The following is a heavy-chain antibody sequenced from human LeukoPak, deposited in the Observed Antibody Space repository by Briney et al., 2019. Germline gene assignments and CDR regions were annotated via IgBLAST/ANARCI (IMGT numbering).Heavy chain of an antibody. J-gene: IGHJ4*02. D-gene: IGHD2-21*02. CDR1: GYTFTSYG. CDR2: ISAYNGNT. CDR3: ARKSSDYCFDY. V-gene: IGHV1-18*01. Sequence: GASVKVSCTASGYTFTSYGISWVRQAPGQGLEWMGWISAYNGNTNYAQKLQGRVTMTTDTSTSTAYMELRSLGSDDTAVYYCARKSSDYCFDYWGQGTLVTVSS.